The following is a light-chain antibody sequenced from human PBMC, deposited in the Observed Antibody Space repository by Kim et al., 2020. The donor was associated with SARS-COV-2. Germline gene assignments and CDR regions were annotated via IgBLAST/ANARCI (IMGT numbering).Light chain of an antibody. CDR1: ENIGTW. J-gene: IGKJ2*01. CDR2: LAS. CDR3: QHYSRFPYT. Sequence: SASGGDRVTLTCRASENIGTWLAWYQQKPGSAPSLLIYLASTLEGGVPSRFSGTGSGTEFSLCITSLQPDDFATYYCQHYSRFPYTFGQGTKLEI. V-gene: IGKV1-5*03.